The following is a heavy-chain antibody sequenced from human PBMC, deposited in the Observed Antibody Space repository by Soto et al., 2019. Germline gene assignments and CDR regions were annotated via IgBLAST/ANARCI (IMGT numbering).Heavy chain of an antibody. V-gene: IGHV4-59*08. CDR1: GCSISSYY. J-gene: IGHJ5*02. D-gene: IGHD3-9*01. CDR3: ARHARYYDILTGYSTLSWFDP. Sequence: SETLSLTCTVSGCSISSYYWSWIRQPPGKGLEWIGYIYYSGSTNYNPSLKSRVTISVDTSKNQFSLKLSSVTAADTAVYYCARHARYYDILTGYSTLSWFDPWGQGTLVTVS. CDR2: IYYSGST.